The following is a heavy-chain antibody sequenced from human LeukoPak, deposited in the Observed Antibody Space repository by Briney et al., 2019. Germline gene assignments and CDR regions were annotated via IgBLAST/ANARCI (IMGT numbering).Heavy chain of an antibody. D-gene: IGHD2-2*02. CDR3: AMNRVVPAAIRETYGMDV. J-gene: IGHJ6*02. CDR1: GGSFSGYY. V-gene: IGHV4-34*01. CDR2: INHSGGT. Sequence: SETLSLTCAVYGGSFSGYYWSWIRQPPGKGLEWIGEINHSGGTNYNPSLKSRVTISVDTSKNQFSLKLSSVTAADTAVYYCAMNRVVPAAIRETYGMDVWGQGTTVTVSS.